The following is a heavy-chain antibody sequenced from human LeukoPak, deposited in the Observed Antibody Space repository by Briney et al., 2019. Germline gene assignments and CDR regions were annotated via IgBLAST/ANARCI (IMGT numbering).Heavy chain of an antibody. CDR3: AKYYFDNRGNYYFFHYGLDV. CDR2: ISDTGTRT. J-gene: IGHJ6*02. CDR1: GFAFNTYA. V-gene: IGHV3-23*01. Sequence: GGSLRLSCAASGFAFNTYALSWVRQAPGKGPEWVSGISDTGTRTYYADSVRGRFATSRDNSKSTLLLQMNSLRAEDTAVYYCAKYYFDNRGNYYFFHYGLDVWGQGTTVTVSS. D-gene: IGHD3-22*01.